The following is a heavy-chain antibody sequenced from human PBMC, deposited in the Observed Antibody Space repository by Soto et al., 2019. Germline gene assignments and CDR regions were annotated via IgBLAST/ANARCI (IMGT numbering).Heavy chain of an antibody. J-gene: IGHJ4*02. Sequence: GASVKVSCKASGGTFSSYAMSWVRQAPGQGLEWMGGIIPIFGTANYAQKFQGRVTITADESTSTAYMELSSLRSEDTAVYYCARQERDDSSGYPAVWGQGTLLTVSS. CDR1: GGTFSSYA. V-gene: IGHV1-69*13. D-gene: IGHD3-22*01. CDR2: IIPIFGTA. CDR3: ARQERDDSSGYPAV.